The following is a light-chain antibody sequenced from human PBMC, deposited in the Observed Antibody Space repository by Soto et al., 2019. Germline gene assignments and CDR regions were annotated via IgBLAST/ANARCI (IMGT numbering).Light chain of an antibody. V-gene: IGKV1-39*01. J-gene: IGKJ1*01. CDR1: QTITRS. CDR2: AAS. Sequence: DIQMTQSPSSLSASVGDRVTITCRASQTITRSLNWYQQRPGRAPNLLIYAASALQGGVPSRFSGSGSGTDFTLTISSLQPEDFATYSCLQTYSTPWTFGQGTKVDIK. CDR3: LQTYSTPWT.